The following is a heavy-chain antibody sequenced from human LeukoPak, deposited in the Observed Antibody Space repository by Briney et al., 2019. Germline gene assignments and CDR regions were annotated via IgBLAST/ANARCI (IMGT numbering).Heavy chain of an antibody. D-gene: IGHD3-22*01. J-gene: IGHJ6*02. V-gene: IGHV3-23*01. CDR3: VKDNYDSSGYYFYYYYGMDV. CDR2: ISGSGGGT. CDR1: GFTFSSYA. Sequence: RSGGSLRLSCAASGFTFSSYAMSWVRQAPEKGLEWVSTISGSGGGTYYADSVKGRFTISRDDSKNTLYLQMSSLRAEDTAVYYCVKDNYDSSGYYFYYYYGMDVWGQGTTVTVSS.